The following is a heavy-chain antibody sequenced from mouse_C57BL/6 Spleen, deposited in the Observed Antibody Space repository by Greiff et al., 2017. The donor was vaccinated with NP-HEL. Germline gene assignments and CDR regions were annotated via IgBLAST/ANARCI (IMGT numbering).Heavy chain of an antibody. V-gene: IGHV1-72*01. D-gene: IGHD1-1*01. CDR2: IDPNSGGT. CDR1: GYTFTSYW. Sequence: QVQLQQPGAELVKPGASVKLSCKASGYTFTSYWMHWVKQRPGRGLEWIGRIDPNSGGTKYNEKFKSKATLTVDKPSSPAYMQLSSLTSEDSAVYYGALLYYGSSYPYWYFDVWGTGTTVTVSS. CDR3: ALLYYGSSYPYWYFDV. J-gene: IGHJ1*03.